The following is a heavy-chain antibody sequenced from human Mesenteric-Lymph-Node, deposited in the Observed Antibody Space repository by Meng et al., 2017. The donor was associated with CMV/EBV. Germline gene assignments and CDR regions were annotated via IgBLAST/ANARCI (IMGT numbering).Heavy chain of an antibody. V-gene: IGHV4-34*01. D-gene: IGHD3-9*01. Sequence: QLQLHQWCAVLLKPSETLSVTCAVYGGSFSGYYWNWIRQSPEKGLEWIGEIKHSGSTTYNPSFPSRIIISVDTSTNQISLNMSSVTAADTAVYYCARGSSYDILTGYFDYWGQGALVTVSS. CDR2: IKHSGST. J-gene: IGHJ4*02. CDR3: ARGSSYDILTGYFDY. CDR1: GGSFSGYY.